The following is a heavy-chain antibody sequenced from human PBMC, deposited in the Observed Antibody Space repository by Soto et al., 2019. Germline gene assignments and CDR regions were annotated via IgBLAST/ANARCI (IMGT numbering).Heavy chain of an antibody. CDR3: ARDLGTAAAGTVPCGY. J-gene: IGHJ4*02. CDR1: GFTFSSYA. Sequence: LRLSCAASGFTFSSYAMHWVRQAPGKGLEWVAVISYDGSNKYYADSVKGRFTISRDNSKNTLYLQMNSLRAEDTAVYHCARDLGTAAAGTVPCGYWGQGTLVTVSS. D-gene: IGHD6-13*01. V-gene: IGHV3-30-3*01. CDR2: ISYDGSNK.